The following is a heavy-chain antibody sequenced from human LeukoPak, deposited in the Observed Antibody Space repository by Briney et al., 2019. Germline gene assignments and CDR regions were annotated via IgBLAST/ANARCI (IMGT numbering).Heavy chain of an antibody. CDR3: ARGHNPVGLWRYYYGMDV. V-gene: IGHV4-61*05. CDR1: GGSISSSSYY. D-gene: IGHD5-24*01. Sequence: SETLSLTCTVSGGSISSSSYYWSWIRQPPGKGLEWIGYIYYSGSTNYNPSLKSRVTISVDKSKNQFSLKLSSVTAADTAVYYCARGHNPVGLWRYYYGMDVWGQGTTVTVSS. CDR2: IYYSGST. J-gene: IGHJ6*02.